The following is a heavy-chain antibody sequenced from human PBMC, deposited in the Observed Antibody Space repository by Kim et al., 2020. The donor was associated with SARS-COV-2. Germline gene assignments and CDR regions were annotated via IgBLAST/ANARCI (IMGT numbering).Heavy chain of an antibody. J-gene: IGHJ6*01. D-gene: IGHD6-13*01. CDR2: ISYDGSNK. CDR1: GFTFSSYA. Sequence: GGSLRLSCAASGFTFSSYAMHWVRQAPGKGLEWVAVISYDGSNKYYADSVKGRFTISRDNSKNTLYLQMNSLRAEDTAVYYCARDPGAAGTDDYYYYGM. CDR3: ARDPGAAGTDDYYYYGM. V-gene: IGHV3-30*04.